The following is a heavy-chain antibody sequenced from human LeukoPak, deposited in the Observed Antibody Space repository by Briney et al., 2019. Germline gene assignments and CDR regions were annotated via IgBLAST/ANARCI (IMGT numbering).Heavy chain of an antibody. D-gene: IGHD4-11*01. CDR3: AKDSYSKGDY. Sequence: GASLRLSCAASGFTFSSYSMNWVRQAPGKGLEWVSSISSSSSYIYYADSVKGRFTISRDNAKNSLYMQMNSLRAEDTAVYYCAKDSYSKGDYWGQGTLVTVSS. CDR2: ISSSSSYI. CDR1: GFTFSSYS. J-gene: IGHJ4*02. V-gene: IGHV3-21*04.